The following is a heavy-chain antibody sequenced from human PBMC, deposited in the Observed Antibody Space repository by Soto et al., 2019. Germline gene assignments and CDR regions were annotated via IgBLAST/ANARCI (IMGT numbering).Heavy chain of an antibody. CDR1: GYIFVNYG. Sequence: SVKVACKASGYIFVNYGIAWVLQAPGQGLEWMGWISPYTGNTHSATKVQGRLTMTTDTSTSTAYMDLGSLTSDDTAVYYCVMVDNYVTPTPQDVWGQGTTVTVSS. CDR2: ISPYTGNT. CDR3: VMVDNYVTPTPQDV. V-gene: IGHV1-18*01. D-gene: IGHD3-16*01. J-gene: IGHJ6*02.